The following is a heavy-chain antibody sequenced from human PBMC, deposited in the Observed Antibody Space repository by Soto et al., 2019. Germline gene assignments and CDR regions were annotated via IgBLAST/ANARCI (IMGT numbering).Heavy chain of an antibody. D-gene: IGHD6-6*01. CDR1: GGSISSSSYY. CDR3: AKLEGQASSSDYVDI. J-gene: IGHJ4*02. V-gene: IGHV4-39*01. CDR2: IYYSGST. Sequence: QLQLQESGPGLVKPSEALSLTCSVSGGSISSSSYYWGWIRQRPGKGLEWIGSIYYSGSTYYNPSLNSPDTVRIDKSNNPFHLKLYGPTAVYTAEYYYAKLEGQASSSDYVDIWGEETLYTFSS.